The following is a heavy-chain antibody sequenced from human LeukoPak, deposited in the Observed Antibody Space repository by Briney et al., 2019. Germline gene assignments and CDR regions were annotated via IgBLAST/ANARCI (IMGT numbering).Heavy chain of an antibody. V-gene: IGHV3-7*01. CDR3: AKEGAYPIITYDS. CDR2: IKRDGNEK. CDR1: GFTFSSYW. D-gene: IGHD3-10*01. Sequence: GGSLRLSCAASGFTFSSYWMNWVRQAPGKGLEWVANIKRDGNEKNYVDSVRGRFSISRDNAKNSLYLQMDSLRAEDTAVYYCAKEGAYPIITYDSWGQGALVTISS. J-gene: IGHJ5*01.